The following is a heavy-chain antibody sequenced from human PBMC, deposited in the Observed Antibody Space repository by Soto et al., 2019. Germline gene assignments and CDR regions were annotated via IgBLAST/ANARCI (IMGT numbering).Heavy chain of an antibody. V-gene: IGHV1-18*01. Sequence: GASVKVSCKASGYTFTSYGISWVRQAPGQGLEWMGWISAYNGNTNYAQKLQGRVTTTTDTSTSTAYMELRSLRSDDTAVYYCARDAVQWLVRGAFDIWGKGTMVTVSS. CDR1: GYTFTSYG. D-gene: IGHD6-19*01. CDR2: ISAYNGNT. CDR3: ARDAVQWLVRGAFDI. J-gene: IGHJ3*02.